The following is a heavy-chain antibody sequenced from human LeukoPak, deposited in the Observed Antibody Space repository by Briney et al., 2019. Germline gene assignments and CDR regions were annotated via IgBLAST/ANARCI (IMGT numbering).Heavy chain of an antibody. D-gene: IGHD5-18*01. J-gene: IGHJ4*02. CDR3: AGDSYAIDY. Sequence: SETLSITCTVSDCSISCYYWSWIRQHPGKGLEWIGYIYYSGSTNYNPSLKSRVTISVDTSKNQFSLKLSSVTAADTAVYYCAGDSYAIDYWGQGTLVTVSS. CDR2: IYYSGST. V-gene: IGHV4-59*01. CDR1: DCSISCYY.